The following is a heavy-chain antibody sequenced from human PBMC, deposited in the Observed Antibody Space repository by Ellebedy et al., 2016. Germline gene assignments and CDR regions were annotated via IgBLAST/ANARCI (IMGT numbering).Heavy chain of an antibody. CDR2: IVNTGRET. D-gene: IGHD3-16*01. V-gene: IGHV3-21*01. J-gene: IGHJ5*02. Sequence: GESLKISCAASGFPFSLAGMTWIRQAPGKGLEWVGTIVNTGRETYYADPFKGRFTISRDNAKNSVYLQMNSLRGEDTALYYCARGVGGTSLNWFDPWGQGTLVTVSS. CDR1: GFPFSLAG. CDR3: ARGVGGTSLNWFDP.